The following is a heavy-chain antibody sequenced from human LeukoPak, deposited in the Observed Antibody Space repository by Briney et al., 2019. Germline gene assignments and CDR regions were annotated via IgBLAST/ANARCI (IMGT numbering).Heavy chain of an antibody. Sequence: GGSLRLSCAASGFTFSSYAMSWVRQAPGKGLEWVSAISGSGGSTYYADSVKGRFTISRDNSKNTLYLQMNSLRAEDTAVYYCAKDLDIVVVPAASDYCGQGTLVTVSS. D-gene: IGHD2-2*01. V-gene: IGHV3-23*01. CDR1: GFTFSSYA. CDR3: AKDLDIVVVPAASDY. J-gene: IGHJ4*02. CDR2: ISGSGGST.